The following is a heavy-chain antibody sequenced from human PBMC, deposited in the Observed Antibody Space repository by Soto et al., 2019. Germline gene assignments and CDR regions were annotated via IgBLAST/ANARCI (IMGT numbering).Heavy chain of an antibody. CDR1: GYTLTEFS. J-gene: IGHJ3*02. V-gene: IGHV1-24*01. D-gene: IGHD6-19*01. Sequence: QVQLVQSGAEVKKPGASVKVSCKVSGYTLTEFSMNWVRQAPGKGLEWMGGFHPKDGETLYAQKFQGRVIMTEDTSSDTAYMELSSLRSEDTAIYYCARGGITVADSDAFDIWGQGTMVTVSS. CDR2: FHPKDGET. CDR3: ARGGITVADSDAFDI.